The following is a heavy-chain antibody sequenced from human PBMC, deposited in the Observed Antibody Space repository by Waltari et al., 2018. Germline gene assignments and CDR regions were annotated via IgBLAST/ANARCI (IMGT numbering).Heavy chain of an antibody. CDR1: GGSISSYY. CDR3: ARGGEAYCSSTSCYSNAFDI. J-gene: IGHJ3*02. V-gene: IGHV4-59*01. D-gene: IGHD2-2*01. CDR2: IYSSGST. Sequence: QVQLQESGPGLVKPSETLSLTCTVSGGSISSYYWSWIRQPPGKGLEWIGYIYSSGSTNYNPSLKSRVTISVDTSKNQFSLKLSSVTAADTAVYYCARGGEAYCSSTSCYSNAFDIWGQGTMVTVSS.